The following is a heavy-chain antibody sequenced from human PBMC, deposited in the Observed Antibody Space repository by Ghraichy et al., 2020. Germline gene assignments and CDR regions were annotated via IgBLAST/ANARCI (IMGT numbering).Heavy chain of an antibody. V-gene: IGHV4-39*07. J-gene: IGHJ5*02. CDR1: GGSISSSSYY. D-gene: IGHD3-3*01. Sequence: SETLSLTCTVSGGSISSSSYYWGWIRQPPGKGLEWIGSIYYSGSTYYNPPLKSRVTISVDTSKNQFSLKLSSVTAADTAVYYCARSPFVATIFGVVIMEWFDPWGQGTLVTVSS. CDR2: IYYSGST. CDR3: ARSPFVATIFGVVIMEWFDP.